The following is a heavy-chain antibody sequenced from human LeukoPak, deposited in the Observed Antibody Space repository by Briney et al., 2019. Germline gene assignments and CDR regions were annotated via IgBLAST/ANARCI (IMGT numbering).Heavy chain of an antibody. CDR2: ISYDGSNK. D-gene: IGHD1-7*01. V-gene: IGHV3-30*18. CDR1: GFTFSSYG. Sequence: GGSLGLSCAASGFTFSSYGMHWVRQAPGKGLEWVAVISYDGSNKYYADSVKGRFTISRDNSKNTLYLQMNSLRAEDTAVYYCAKDRLELPFDYWGQGTLVTVSS. J-gene: IGHJ4*02. CDR3: AKDRLELPFDY.